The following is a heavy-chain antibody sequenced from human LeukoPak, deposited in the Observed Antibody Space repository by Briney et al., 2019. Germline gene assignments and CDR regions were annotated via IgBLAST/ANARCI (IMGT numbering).Heavy chain of an antibody. D-gene: IGHD3-22*01. J-gene: IGHJ3*02. V-gene: IGHV3-11*04. CDR2: ISSSGSTI. CDR3: ARAGHVITMIVVLDAFDI. CDR1: GFSVSSYY. Sequence: PGGSLRLSCAASGFSVSSYYMSWVRQAPGKGLEWLSYISSSGSTIYYADSVKGRFTISRDNAKSSLYLQMNTLRAEDTAVYYCARAGHVITMIVVLDAFDIWGQGTMVTVSS.